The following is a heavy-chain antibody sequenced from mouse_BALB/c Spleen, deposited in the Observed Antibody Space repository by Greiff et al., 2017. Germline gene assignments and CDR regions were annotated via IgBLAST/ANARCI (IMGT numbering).Heavy chain of an antibody. Sequence: QVQLQQPGAELVMPGASVKMSCKASGYTFTDYWMHWVKQRPGQGLEWIGAIDTSDSYTSYNQKFKGKATLTVDESSSTAYMQLSSLTSEDSAVYYCAREDGNWFAYWGQGTLVTVSA. CDR1: GYTFTDYW. V-gene: IGHV1-69*01. CDR3: AREDGNWFAY. CDR2: IDTSDSYT. J-gene: IGHJ3*01. D-gene: IGHD2-1*01.